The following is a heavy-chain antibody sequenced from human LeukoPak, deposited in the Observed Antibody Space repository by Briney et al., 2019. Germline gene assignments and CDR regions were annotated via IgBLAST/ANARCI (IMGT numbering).Heavy chain of an antibody. Sequence: GGSLRLSCAASGFTFSNFAMHWVRQAPGKGLEWVALISYDGSNKYYADSVKGRFTISRDNSKNTLYLQMNSLRADDTAVYYCPRVTSEASFDYWGQGTLVIVSS. CDR1: GFTFSNFA. V-gene: IGHV3-30-3*01. CDR3: PRVTSEASFDY. CDR2: ISYDGSNK. J-gene: IGHJ4*02.